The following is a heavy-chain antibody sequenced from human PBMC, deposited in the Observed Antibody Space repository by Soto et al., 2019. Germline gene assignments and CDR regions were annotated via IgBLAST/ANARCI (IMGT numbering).Heavy chain of an antibody. V-gene: IGHV4-30-4*01. CDR3: ARDFDDSSGYYGGLGY. Sequence: SETLSLTCTVSGGSIKSGDYYWSWIRQPPGKGLEWIGYMYYSGGTYYNPSLKSRVTISVDTSKNQFSLKLNSVTAADTAVYYCARDFDDSSGYYGGLGYWGQGTLVTVSS. D-gene: IGHD3-22*01. J-gene: IGHJ4*02. CDR1: GGSIKSGDYY. CDR2: MYYSGGT.